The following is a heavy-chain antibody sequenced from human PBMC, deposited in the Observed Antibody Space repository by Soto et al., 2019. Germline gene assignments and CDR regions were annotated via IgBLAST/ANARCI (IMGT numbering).Heavy chain of an antibody. CDR2: IYYNGAT. Sequence: QLQLQESGPGLLKPSETLSLTCSVSGGSISSSSYNWDWIRQPPGKGLEWIGTIYYNGATDYNPSLKSRATISVDASDYQFSLKLSSVTAADTSIYYRARFSGNAFDIWGHGTMVTVSP. CDR1: GGSISSSSYN. J-gene: IGHJ3*02. V-gene: IGHV4-39*01. CDR3: ARFSGNAFDI.